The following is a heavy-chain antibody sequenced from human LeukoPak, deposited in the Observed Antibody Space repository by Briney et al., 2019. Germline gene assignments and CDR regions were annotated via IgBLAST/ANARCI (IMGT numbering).Heavy chain of an antibody. Sequence: ASVKVSCKASAYTFTSNYMHWVRQAPGEGLEWMGIINHSGGSTNYAQKFQGRVTMNRDTSTSTVYMELSSLRSEDTAVYYCARGPRWRFLEWLFRRFHWFDPWGQGTLVTVSS. CDR2: INHSGGST. CDR3: ARGPRWRFLEWLFRRFHWFDP. J-gene: IGHJ5*02. D-gene: IGHD3-3*01. V-gene: IGHV1-46*03. CDR1: AYTFTSNY.